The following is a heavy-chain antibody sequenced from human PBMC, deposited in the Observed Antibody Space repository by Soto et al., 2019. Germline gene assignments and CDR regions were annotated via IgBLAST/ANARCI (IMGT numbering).Heavy chain of an antibody. D-gene: IGHD2-15*01. V-gene: IGHV3-23*01. Sequence: GGSLRLSCAASGFPFSSYGMHWVRQAAGKGLEWVSSISASGGNTNYADSVKGRFTISRDNSKNTLYLQMNSLRVEDTAMYYCAKRTRTACFPFDYWGRGALVTVSS. CDR2: ISASGGNT. CDR3: AKRTRTACFPFDY. J-gene: IGHJ4*02. CDR1: GFPFSSYG.